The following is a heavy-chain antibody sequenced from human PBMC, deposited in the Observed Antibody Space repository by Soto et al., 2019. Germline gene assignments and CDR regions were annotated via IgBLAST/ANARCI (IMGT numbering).Heavy chain of an antibody. D-gene: IGHD2-2*01. CDR3: AKGGVGYCSSTSCLFSLDY. CDR2: ISYDGSNK. Sequence: QVQLVESGGGVVQPGRSLRLSCAASGFTFSSYGMHWVRQAPGKGLEWVAVISYDGSNKYYADSVKGRFTISRDNSKNTLDLAMNSLRAEDTAVYYCAKGGVGYCSSTSCLFSLDYWGQGTLVTVSS. CDR1: GFTFSSYG. J-gene: IGHJ4*02. V-gene: IGHV3-30*18.